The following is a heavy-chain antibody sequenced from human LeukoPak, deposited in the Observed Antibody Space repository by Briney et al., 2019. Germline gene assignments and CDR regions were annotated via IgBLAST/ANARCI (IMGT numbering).Heavy chain of an antibody. D-gene: IGHD5-18*01. J-gene: IGHJ3*02. CDR2: ISYDESSK. CDR1: GFTFSSYG. V-gene: IGHV3-30*18. Sequence: PGGSLRLSCAASGFTFSSYGMHWVRQAPGKGLEWVALISYDESSKQYVDSVKGRLTISRDNSKNTLYLQMNSLRAEDTAVYYCVKNRGYSYEADALDMWGQGTTVTVSS. CDR3: VKNRGYSYEADALDM.